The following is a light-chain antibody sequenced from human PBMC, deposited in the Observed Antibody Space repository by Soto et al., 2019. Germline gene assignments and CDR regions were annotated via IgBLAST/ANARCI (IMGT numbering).Light chain of an antibody. CDR1: SSDVGGYNY. Sequence: ALTQPPSASGSPGQSVTISCTGTSSDVGGYNYVSWYQQHPGKAPKVMIYEVNKRPSGVPDRFSGSKSGNTASLTVSGLQAEDETDYYCSSYASSRLYVFGTGTKVTFL. V-gene: IGLV2-8*01. CDR3: SSYASSRLYV. CDR2: EVN. J-gene: IGLJ1*01.